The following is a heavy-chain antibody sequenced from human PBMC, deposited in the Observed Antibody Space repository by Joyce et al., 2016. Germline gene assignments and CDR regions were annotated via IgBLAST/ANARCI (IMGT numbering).Heavy chain of an antibody. Sequence: QVQLVQSAAEVRKPGASVKVSCQASGYNFTIYAMHWLRQAPGQRPEWLGWNNPGNGNTKYSQNFQGRVTITRDTSATTVSMELRKLKSEDTAIYFCARGQKGVVRGAIPGHFDSWGQGTLVTVST. J-gene: IGHJ4*02. CDR3: ARGQKGVVRGAIPGHFDS. V-gene: IGHV1-3*01. D-gene: IGHD3-10*01. CDR1: GYNFTIYA. CDR2: NNPGNGNT.